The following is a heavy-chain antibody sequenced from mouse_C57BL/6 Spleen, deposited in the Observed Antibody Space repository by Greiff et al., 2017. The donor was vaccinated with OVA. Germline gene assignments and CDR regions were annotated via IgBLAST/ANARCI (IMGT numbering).Heavy chain of an antibody. CDR2: IYPSDSET. CDR1: GYTFTSYW. Sequence: QVQLQQPGAELVRPGPSFKLSCKASGYTFTSYWMDWVKQRPGQGLEWIGNIYPSDSETHYNQKFKDKATLTVDKSSSTAYMQLSSLTSEDSAVYYCARSGDGYYVRFAYWGQGTLVTVSA. V-gene: IGHV1-61*01. J-gene: IGHJ3*01. D-gene: IGHD2-3*01. CDR3: ARSGDGYYVRFAY.